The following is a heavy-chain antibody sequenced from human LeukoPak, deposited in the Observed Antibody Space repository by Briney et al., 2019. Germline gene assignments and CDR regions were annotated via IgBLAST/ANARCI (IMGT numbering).Heavy chain of an antibody. CDR1: GGTFSSYA. CDR3: ARLDYGDYNPFDY. J-gene: IGHJ4*02. CDR2: IIPILGIA. D-gene: IGHD4-17*01. V-gene: IGHV1-69*04. Sequence: SVKVSCKASGGTFSSYAISWVRQAPGQGLEWMGRIIPILGIANYAQKFQGRVTITADKSTSTAYMELSSLRSEDTAVYYCARLDYGDYNPFDYWGQGALVTVSS.